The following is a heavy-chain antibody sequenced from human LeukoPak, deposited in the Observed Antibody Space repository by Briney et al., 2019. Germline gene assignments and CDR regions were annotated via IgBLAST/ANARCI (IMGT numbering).Heavy chain of an antibody. Sequence: SGGSLRLSCAASGFTFSSYGMHWVRQAPGKGLEWVAVISYDGSNKYYADSVKGRFTISRDNSKSTLYLQMNSLRAEDTAVYYCAKVDYYDSRDPDYWGQGTLVTVSS. V-gene: IGHV3-30*18. D-gene: IGHD3-22*01. CDR2: ISYDGSNK. J-gene: IGHJ4*02. CDR3: AKVDYYDSRDPDY. CDR1: GFTFSSYG.